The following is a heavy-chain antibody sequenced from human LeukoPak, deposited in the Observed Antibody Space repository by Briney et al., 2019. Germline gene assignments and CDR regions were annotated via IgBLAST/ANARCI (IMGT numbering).Heavy chain of an antibody. J-gene: IGHJ6*03. Sequence: GRSLRLSCAASGFTFSSYGMHWVRQAPGKGLEWVAVIWYDGSNKYYADSVKGRFTISRDNSKNTLYLQMNSLRAEDTAAYYCAKPYCSSTSCFSGAYYYYYYYMDVWGKGTTVTVSS. CDR1: GFTFSSYG. CDR3: AKPYCSSTSCFSGAYYYYYYYMDV. D-gene: IGHD2-2*01. CDR2: IWYDGSNK. V-gene: IGHV3-33*06.